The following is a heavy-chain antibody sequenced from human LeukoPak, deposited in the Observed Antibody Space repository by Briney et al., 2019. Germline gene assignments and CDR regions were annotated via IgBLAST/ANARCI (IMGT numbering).Heavy chain of an antibody. V-gene: IGHV3-48*01. Sequence: GGSLRLSCAASGFTFSSYSMNWVRQAPGKGLEWVSSISSSSSTIYYADSVKGRFTISRDNAKNSLYLQMNSLRAEDTAVYYCARFIAAPYYFDYWGRGTLVTVSS. J-gene: IGHJ4*02. CDR3: ARFIAAPYYFDY. D-gene: IGHD6-13*01. CDR2: ISSSSSTI. CDR1: GFTFSSYS.